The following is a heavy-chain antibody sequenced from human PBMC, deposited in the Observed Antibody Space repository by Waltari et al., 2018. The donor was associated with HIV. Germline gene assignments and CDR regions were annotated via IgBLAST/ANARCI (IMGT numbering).Heavy chain of an antibody. D-gene: IGHD6-19*01. CDR2: IWYYGSKK. CDR1: GFTFSSYG. Sequence: QVQLVESGGGVVQPGRSLRLSCAASGFTFSSYGMHWVRQAPGKGLEWGAVIWYYGSKKYYADSVKGRFTISRDKSKNTLYLQMNSLRAEDTAVYYCARDHGYSSGWYDYWGQGTLVTVSS. J-gene: IGHJ4*02. CDR3: ARDHGYSSGWYDY. V-gene: IGHV3-33*01.